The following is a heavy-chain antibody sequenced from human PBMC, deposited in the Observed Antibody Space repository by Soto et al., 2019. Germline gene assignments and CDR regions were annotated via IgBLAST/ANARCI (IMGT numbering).Heavy chain of an antibody. Sequence: QVQLVQSGAEVKNPGASVTVSCRASGYTFTSYYIHWVRQAPGQGLEWMAIINPNGGSTNYAQRFQGRVTVTRDTSTSIAYMALSSLRSEDTAVYYCSRGLGSGDYWGQGTLVTVSS. CDR2: INPNGGST. J-gene: IGHJ4*02. V-gene: IGHV1-46*03. D-gene: IGHD3-10*01. CDR3: SRGLGSGDY. CDR1: GYTFTSYY.